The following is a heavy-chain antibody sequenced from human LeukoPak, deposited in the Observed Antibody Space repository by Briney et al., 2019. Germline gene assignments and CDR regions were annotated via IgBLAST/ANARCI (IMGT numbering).Heavy chain of an antibody. CDR2: IYSGGST. CDR1: GFTVSSNY. J-gene: IGHJ5*02. V-gene: IGHV3-66*01. Sequence: GGSLRLSCAASGFTVSSNYMSWVRQAPGKGLEWVSVIYSGGSTYYTDSVKGRFTISRDNSKNTLYLQMGSLRAEDMAVYYCASSSGIAAAGGWFDPWGQGTLVTVSS. D-gene: IGHD6-13*01. CDR3: ASSSGIAAAGGWFDP.